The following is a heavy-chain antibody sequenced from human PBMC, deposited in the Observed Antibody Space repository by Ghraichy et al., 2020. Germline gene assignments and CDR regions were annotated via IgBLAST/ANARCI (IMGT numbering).Heavy chain of an antibody. D-gene: IGHD6-19*01. J-gene: IGHJ5*02. Sequence: GGSLRLSCAASGFTFSSYAMSWVRQAPGKGLEWVSTVSGSGGSTYYADSVKGRFTISRDNSKNTLYLQMNSLRAEDTAVYYCAKGPIAVAGTRGWFDPWGQGTLVTVSS. CDR2: VSGSGGST. CDR3: AKGPIAVAGTRGWFDP. V-gene: IGHV3-23*01. CDR1: GFTFSSYA.